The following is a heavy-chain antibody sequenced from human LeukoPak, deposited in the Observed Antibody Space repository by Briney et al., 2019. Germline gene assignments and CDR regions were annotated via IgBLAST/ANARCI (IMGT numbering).Heavy chain of an antibody. Sequence: SQTLSLTCTVSGGSISSGDYYWSWIRQPPGKGLEWIGYIYYSGSTYYNPSLKSRVTISVDTSKNQSSLKLSSVTAADTAVYYCARDLGEGTSCYDYWGQGTLVTVSS. CDR1: GGSISSGDYY. V-gene: IGHV4-30-4*01. CDR3: ARDLGEGTSCYDY. J-gene: IGHJ4*02. D-gene: IGHD2-2*01. CDR2: IYYSGST.